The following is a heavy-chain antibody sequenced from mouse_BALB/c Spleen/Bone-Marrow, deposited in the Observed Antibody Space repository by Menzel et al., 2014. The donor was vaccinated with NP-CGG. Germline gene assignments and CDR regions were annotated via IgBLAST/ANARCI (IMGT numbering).Heavy chain of an antibody. Sequence: ESGAALVKPGASVNLSCRASGFTFTTYWIHWVKQRPGQGLEWIGEINPNNGRTNYNERFRTKATLTVDKSSSTAFMQLSSLASEDSAVYCCARGGRAMAFWGQGTSVTVSS. D-gene: IGHD3-3*01. CDR2: INPNNGRT. CDR3: ARGGRAMAF. J-gene: IGHJ4*01. V-gene: IGHV1S81*02. CDR1: GFTFTTYW.